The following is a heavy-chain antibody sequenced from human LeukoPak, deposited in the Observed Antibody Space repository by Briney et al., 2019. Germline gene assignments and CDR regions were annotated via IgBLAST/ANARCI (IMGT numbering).Heavy chain of an antibody. V-gene: IGHV4-39*01. CDR3: ARLNYYGSGSYDY. D-gene: IGHD3-10*01. CDR1: GGSISSSSYY. CDR2: IYYSGST. J-gene: IGHJ4*02. Sequence: SETLSLTCTVSGGSISSSSYYWGWIRQPAGKGLEWIGSIYYSGSTYYNPSLKSRVTISVDTSKNQFSLKLSSVTAADTAVYYCARLNYYGSGSYDYWGQGTLVTVSS.